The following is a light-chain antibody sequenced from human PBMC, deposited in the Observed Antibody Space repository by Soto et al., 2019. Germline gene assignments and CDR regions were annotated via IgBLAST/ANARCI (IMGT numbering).Light chain of an antibody. CDR2: AAS. CDR3: QHSYSTPFT. Sequence: DIQMTQSPSSLSASVGDRVTITCRASQSILSYLNWYQQKPGKAPKLLIYAASSLQSGVPSRFSVSGSGTDFTLTISSLQPEDFANSYGQHSYSTPFTFGGGTKVEIK. V-gene: IGKV1-39*01. CDR1: QSILSY. J-gene: IGKJ4*01.